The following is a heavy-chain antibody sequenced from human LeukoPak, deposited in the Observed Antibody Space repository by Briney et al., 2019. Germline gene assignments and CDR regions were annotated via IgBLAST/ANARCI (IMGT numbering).Heavy chain of an antibody. CDR1: GFTFSSYS. Sequence: GGSLRLSCAASGFTFSSYSMNWVRQAPGKGLEWVSSISSSSSYIYYADSVKGRFTISRDNAKNSLYLQMNSLRAEDTAVYYCARIDKNYYYYMDVWGKGTTVTVSS. CDR2: ISSSSSYI. CDR3: ARIDKNYYYYMDV. V-gene: IGHV3-21*01. D-gene: IGHD3-22*01. J-gene: IGHJ6*03.